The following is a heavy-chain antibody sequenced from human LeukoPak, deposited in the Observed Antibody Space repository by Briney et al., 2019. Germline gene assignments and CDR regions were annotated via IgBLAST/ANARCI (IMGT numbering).Heavy chain of an antibody. Sequence: PSETLSLTCAVYGGSFSGYYWSWIRQPPGKGLEWIGEINHSGSTNYNPSLKSRVTISVDTSKNQFSLKLSSVTAADTAVYYCARTGGSGAFDIWGQGTMVTVSS. CDR2: INHSGST. J-gene: IGHJ3*02. D-gene: IGHD2-8*02. V-gene: IGHV4-34*01. CDR1: GGSFSGYY. CDR3: ARTGGSGAFDI.